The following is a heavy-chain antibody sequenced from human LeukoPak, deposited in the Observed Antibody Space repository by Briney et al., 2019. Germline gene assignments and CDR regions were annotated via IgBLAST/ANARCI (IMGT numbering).Heavy chain of an antibody. CDR2: IYTSGST. D-gene: IGHD3-22*01. CDR1: GGSISSGSYY. V-gene: IGHV4-61*02. CDR3: ARWQDSSGYYYVDY. J-gene: IGHJ4*02. Sequence: SETLSLTCTVSGGSISSGSYYWSWIRQPAGKGLEWIGRIYTSGSTNYNPSLKSRVTISVDTSKNQFSLKLSSVTAADTAVYYCARWQDSSGYYYVDYWGQGTLVTVSS.